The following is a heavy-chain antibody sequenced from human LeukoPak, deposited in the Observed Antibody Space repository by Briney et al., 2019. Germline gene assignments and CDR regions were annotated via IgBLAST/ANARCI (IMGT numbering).Heavy chain of an antibody. Sequence: RGSLRLSCAASEFTFSKDAMTWVRQAPGKGLEWVSAISGSYDSTYYADSVKGRFTISRDNSKNTLYLQMNSLRAEDTAVYYCAKALLGVIRGGPYCFDYWGQGTLVTVSS. CDR2: ISGSYDST. CDR1: EFTFSKDA. CDR3: AKALLGVIRGGPYCFDY. D-gene: IGHD3-10*01. J-gene: IGHJ4*02. V-gene: IGHV3-23*01.